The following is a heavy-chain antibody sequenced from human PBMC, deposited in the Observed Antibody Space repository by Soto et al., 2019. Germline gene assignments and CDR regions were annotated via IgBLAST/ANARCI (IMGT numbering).Heavy chain of an antibody. CDR2: INPAGTIT. CDR3: TSDTFRLRDT. V-gene: IGHV3-74*01. CDR1: GFPFSHYW. J-gene: IGHJ5*02. Sequence: MQMVESGGGSVQPGGSLRLSCAVSGFPFSHYWMHWVRQTPGKGLVWVSRINPAGTITNYADSVEGRFTISRDNADSALFLPMPSLSSEDTAIYYCTSDTFRLRDTWGQATLVTVSS. D-gene: IGHD3-16*01.